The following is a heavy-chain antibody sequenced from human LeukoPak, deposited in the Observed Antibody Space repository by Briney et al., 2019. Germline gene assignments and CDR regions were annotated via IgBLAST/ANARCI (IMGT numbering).Heavy chain of an antibody. CDR3: ARAGIAAAGTGWFDP. CDR1: GGSMSDYY. Sequence: SETLSLTCTVSGGSMSDYYWTWIRQPPGKGLEWIGFIYYSAANYNPSLKSRVTMSVDTSKNQFSLKLSSVTAADTAVYYCARAGIAAAGTGWFDPWGQGTLVTVSS. D-gene: IGHD6-13*01. CDR2: IYYSAA. V-gene: IGHV4-59*12. J-gene: IGHJ5*02.